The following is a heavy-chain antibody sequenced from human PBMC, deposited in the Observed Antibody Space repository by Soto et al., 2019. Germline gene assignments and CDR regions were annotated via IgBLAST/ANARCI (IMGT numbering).Heavy chain of an antibody. V-gene: IGHV3-9*01. CDR3: AKDKSNEELSVYYYIGLDV. CDR2: ISWNSGKI. CDR1: GFAFDDHA. J-gene: IGHJ6*02. Sequence: EVQLVESGGGLVQPGRSLTLSCEASGFAFDDHAMHWVRQVPGKGLEWVSSISWNSGKIGYAGSVKGRFTISRDNAKNFVYLQMNSLRTEDTALYYCAKDKSNEELSVYYYIGLDVWGQGTTVIVSS. D-gene: IGHD1-7*01.